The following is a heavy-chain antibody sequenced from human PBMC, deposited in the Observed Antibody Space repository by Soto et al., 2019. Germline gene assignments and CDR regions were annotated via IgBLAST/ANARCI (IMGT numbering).Heavy chain of an antibody. Sequence: PGGSLDLSRAASGAAIRTYAITLVRTARGKGLEWVSVISGSGGSSYYADSVKGRFTISRDNSKNTLFLQMNGLRAEDTAVYYCAKVTKRAAAGRYEYYKYGMDVWGQGTTVTGSS. J-gene: IGHJ6*02. D-gene: IGHD6-13*01. V-gene: IGHV3-23*01. CDR3: AKVTKRAAAGRYEYYKYGMDV. CDR2: ISGSGGSS. CDR1: GAAIRTYA.